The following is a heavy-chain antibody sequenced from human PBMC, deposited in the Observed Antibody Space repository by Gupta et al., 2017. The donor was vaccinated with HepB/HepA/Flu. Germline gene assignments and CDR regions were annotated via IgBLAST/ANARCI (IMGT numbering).Heavy chain of an antibody. CDR2: ISANGFTT. CDR3: AVGVTTAGTGGGYYFFGFDV. CDR1: GLPLSSYD. D-gene: IGHD4-11*01. J-gene: IGHJ6*02. V-gene: IGHV3-23*01. Sequence: EVQLLESGGTLVQPGGSLSRPCGAPGLPLSSYDISWLRQHPGKGPEWVSAISANGFTTYYADSVKGRFTVSRDNSDYTLYLKMNSLRAEDTAMYYCAVGVTTAGTGGGYYFFGFDVWGQGTTVTVSS.